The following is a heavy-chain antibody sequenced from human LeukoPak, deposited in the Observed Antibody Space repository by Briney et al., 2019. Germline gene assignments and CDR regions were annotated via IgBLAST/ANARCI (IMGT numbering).Heavy chain of an antibody. CDR3: ARGFYGSGSYSSPGFHAFDV. D-gene: IGHD3-10*01. CDR2: IYYYGTT. J-gene: IGHJ3*01. V-gene: IGHV4-4*02. CDR1: GGSISSNNW. Sequence: PSGTLSLTCAVSGGSISSNNWWTWVRQAPGKGLEWIGEIYYYGTTNYNPSLKGRVTISVDKSKNQFSLKFNSVTAADTAVYYCARGFYGSGSYSSPGFHAFDVWGQGTMVTVSS.